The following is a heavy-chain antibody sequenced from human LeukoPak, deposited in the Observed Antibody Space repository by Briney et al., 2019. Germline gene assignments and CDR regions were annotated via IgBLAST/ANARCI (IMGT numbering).Heavy chain of an antibody. Sequence: PGGSLRLSCAASGFTFSSYGMHWVRQAPGKGLEWVAFIRYDGSNKYYADSVKGRFTISRDNSKNTLYLQMNSLRAEDTAVYYCATIVGATTSLDYWGQGTLVTVSS. V-gene: IGHV3-30*02. CDR1: GFTFSSYG. CDR2: IRYDGSNK. CDR3: ATIVGATTSLDY. J-gene: IGHJ4*02. D-gene: IGHD1-26*01.